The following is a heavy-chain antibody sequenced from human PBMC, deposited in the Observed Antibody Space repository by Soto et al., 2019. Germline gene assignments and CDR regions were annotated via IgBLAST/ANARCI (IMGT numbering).Heavy chain of an antibody. CDR2: IYYSGST. D-gene: IGHD1-26*01. CDR3: ARDLPRGSYSSYAFDI. Sequence: SETLSLTCAVSGGSISSGGYSWSWIRQPPGKGLEWIGYIYYSGSTYYNPSLKSRVTISVDTSKNQFSLKLSSVTAADTAVYYCARDLPRGSYSSYAFDIWGQGTMVTVSS. V-gene: IGHV4-31*11. CDR1: GGSISSGGYS. J-gene: IGHJ3*02.